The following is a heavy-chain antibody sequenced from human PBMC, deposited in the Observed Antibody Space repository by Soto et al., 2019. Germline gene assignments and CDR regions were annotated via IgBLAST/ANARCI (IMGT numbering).Heavy chain of an antibody. CDR2: IYYSGST. V-gene: IGHV4-39*01. CDR1: GGSISSSSSY. D-gene: IGHD4-17*01. Sequence: SETLSLTCTVSGGSISSSSSYWGWIRQPPGKGLEWIGSIYYSGSTYYNPSLKSRVTISVDTSKNQFSLKLSSVTAADTAVYYCARGPRALLTTDDPDYLDYWGQGTLVTVSS. CDR3: ARGPRALLTTDDPDYLDY. J-gene: IGHJ4*02.